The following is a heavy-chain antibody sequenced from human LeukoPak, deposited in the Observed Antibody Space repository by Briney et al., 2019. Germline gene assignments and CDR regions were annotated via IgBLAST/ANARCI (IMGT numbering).Heavy chain of an antibody. V-gene: IGHV1-8*01. J-gene: IGHJ4*02. CDR3: ARLIGDYYDNSRSSYWHGHLDY. CDR1: GYTFTSYD. CDR2: MNPNSGNT. D-gene: IGHD3-22*01. Sequence: ASVKVSCKASGYTFTSYDINWVRQATGQGLEWMGWMNPNSGNTGYAQKFQGRVTMTRNTSISTAYMELNSLRSEDTAVYYCARLIGDYYDNSRSSYWHGHLDYWGQGALVTVSS.